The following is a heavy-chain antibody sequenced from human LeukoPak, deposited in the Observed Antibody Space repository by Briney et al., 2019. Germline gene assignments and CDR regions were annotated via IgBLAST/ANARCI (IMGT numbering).Heavy chain of an antibody. CDR1: GFTFSDYG. J-gene: IGHJ5*02. V-gene: IGHV3-30*02. Sequence: GGSLRLSCAVSGFTFSDYGMHWVRQAPGKGLEWVAFIRNDGSNDYYPDSVKGRFTISRDNSRNTLYLQMNSLRAEDTAFYYCAKGGSSSHNWFDPWGQGTRVTVSS. CDR3: AKGGSSSHNWFDP. D-gene: IGHD6-13*01. CDR2: IRNDGSND.